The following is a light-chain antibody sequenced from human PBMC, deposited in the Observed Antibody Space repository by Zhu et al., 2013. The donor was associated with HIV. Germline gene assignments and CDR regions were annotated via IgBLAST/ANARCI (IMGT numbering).Light chain of an antibody. Sequence: EIVLTQSPATLSLSPGERATLSCRASQSVSSYLAWYQQKSGQAPRLLIYDASNRATGIPARFSGSGSGTDFALTISSPQSEDSALYYCHQSSEWPPTFGPGTKLEI. CDR2: DAS. J-gene: IGKJ2*01. CDR3: HQSSEWPPT. V-gene: IGKV3-11*01. CDR1: QSVSSY.